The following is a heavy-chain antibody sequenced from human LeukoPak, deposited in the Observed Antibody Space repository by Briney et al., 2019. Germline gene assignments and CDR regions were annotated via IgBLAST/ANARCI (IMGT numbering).Heavy chain of an antibody. CDR2: MRRDGNEI. D-gene: IGHD5-12*01. CDR3: ARPRGATDRYFQH. J-gene: IGHJ1*01. V-gene: IGHV3-7*01. CDR1: VFTFSTYW. Sequence: PGGSLRLSCAASVFTFSTYWMSRVRQAPGKGLEWVANMRRDGNEIYYLDSVRGRFTISRDNAKNSLYLQMNSLRAEDTAVYYCARPRGATDRYFQHWGQGTLVTVSS.